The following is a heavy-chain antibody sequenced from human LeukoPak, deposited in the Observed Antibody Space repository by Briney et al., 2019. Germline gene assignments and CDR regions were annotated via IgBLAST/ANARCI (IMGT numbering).Heavy chain of an antibody. D-gene: IGHD5-24*01. Sequence: SETLSLTCTVSGGSISSGSYYWNWIRQPAGRGLEWIGRFYTSGSTNYNPSLKSRATISVDTSKNQFSLKLTSVTAADTAVYYCARHEPMATWGYWGQGTLVTVSS. V-gene: IGHV4-61*02. CDR3: ARHEPMATWGY. J-gene: IGHJ4*02. CDR1: GGSISSGSYY. CDR2: FYTSGST.